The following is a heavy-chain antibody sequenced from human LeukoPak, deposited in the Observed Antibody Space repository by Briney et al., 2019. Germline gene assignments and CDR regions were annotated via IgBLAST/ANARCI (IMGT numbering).Heavy chain of an antibody. CDR2: IYSGGST. J-gene: IGHJ4*02. D-gene: IGHD2-21*02. CDR1: GFTVSSNY. Sequence: GGSPRLSCAASGFTVSSNYMSWVRQAPGKGLECVSVIYSGGSTYYADSVKGRFTISRDNSKNTLYLQMDSLRAEDTAVYYCVVVVTDYYYFDYWGRGTLVTVSS. V-gene: IGHV3-53*01. CDR3: VVVVTDYYYFDY.